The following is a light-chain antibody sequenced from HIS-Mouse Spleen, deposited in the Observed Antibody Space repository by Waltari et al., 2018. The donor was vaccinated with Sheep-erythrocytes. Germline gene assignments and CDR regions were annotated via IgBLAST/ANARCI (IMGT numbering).Light chain of an antibody. V-gene: IGLV2-23*03. CDR2: EGS. CDR1: SSDVRRYNL. J-gene: IGLJ2*01. CDR3: CSYAGSSTFHVV. Sequence: QSALTQPASVSGSPGQSITISCTGTSSDVRRYNLVPWYQQHPGKAPKLMIYEGSKRPSGVSNRFSGSKSGNTASLTISGLQAEDEADYYCCSYAGSSTFHVVFGGGTKLTVL.